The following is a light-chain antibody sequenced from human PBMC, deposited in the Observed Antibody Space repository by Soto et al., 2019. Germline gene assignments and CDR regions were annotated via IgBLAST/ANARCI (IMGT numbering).Light chain of an antibody. CDR2: KAS. CDR1: GDISTW. CDR3: QQFNNYPLT. Sequence: DILMNQPPSLLSAPVGNTIIITCRASGDISTWLAWYQQRPGKAPKLLIYKASSLESGVPSRFSGSGSGTDFTLTISSLQPEDFATYYCQQFNNYPLTFGGGTKVDIK. V-gene: IGKV1-5*03. J-gene: IGKJ4*01.